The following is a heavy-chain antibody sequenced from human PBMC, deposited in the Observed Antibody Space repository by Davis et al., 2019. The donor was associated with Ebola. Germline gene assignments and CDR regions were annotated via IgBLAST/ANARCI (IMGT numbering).Heavy chain of an antibody. CDR1: GYTFTSYY. D-gene: IGHD1-26*01. CDR3: ARGEGYSGSYYV. Sequence: ASVKVSCKASGYTFTSYYMHWVRQAPGQGLEWMGIINPSGGSTSYAQKLQGRVTMTTDTSTSTAYMELRSLRSDDTAVYYCARGEGYSGSYYVWGQGTLVTVSS. CDR2: INPSGGST. V-gene: IGHV1-46*01. J-gene: IGHJ4*02.